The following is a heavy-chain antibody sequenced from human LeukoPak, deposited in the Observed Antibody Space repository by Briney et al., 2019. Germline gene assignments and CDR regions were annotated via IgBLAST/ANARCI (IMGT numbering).Heavy chain of an antibody. CDR2: INPSGGST. D-gene: IGHD3-22*01. J-gene: IGHJ4*02. V-gene: IGHV1-46*01. CDR1: GYTFTSYY. Sequence: ASVKVSCKASGYTFTSYYMHWVRQAPGQGLEWMGIINPSGGSTSYAQKFQGRVTMTRDTSTSTVYMELSSLRSEDTAVYYCARIAYYYDSSGYYLRYWGQGTLVTVSS. CDR3: ARIAYYYDSSGYYLRY.